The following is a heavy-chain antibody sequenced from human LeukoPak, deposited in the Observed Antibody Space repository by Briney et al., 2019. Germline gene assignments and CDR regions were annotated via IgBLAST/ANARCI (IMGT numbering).Heavy chain of an antibody. Sequence: SQTLSLTCAVSGGSISSGGYSWSWLRQPPGKGLEWIGYIYHSGSTYYNPSLKSRVTISVDRSKNQFSLKLSSVTAADTAVYYCARGIAAALNWFDPWGQGTLVTVSS. J-gene: IGHJ5*02. V-gene: IGHV4-30-2*01. CDR1: GGSISSGGYS. D-gene: IGHD6-13*01. CDR2: IYHSGST. CDR3: ARGIAAALNWFDP.